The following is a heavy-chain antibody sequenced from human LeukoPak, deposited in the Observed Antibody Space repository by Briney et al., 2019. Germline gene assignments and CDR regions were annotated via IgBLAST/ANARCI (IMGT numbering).Heavy chain of an antibody. CDR2: IYYSGST. Sequence: SETPSLTCTVSGGSISSSSYYWGWIRQPPGKGLEWIGSIYYSGSTYYNPSLKSRVTISVDTSKNQFSLKLSSVTAADTAVYYCARDDRSDFWSGFRVDYYYGMDVWGQGTTVTVSS. CDR1: GGSISSSSYY. CDR3: ARDDRSDFWSGFRVDYYYGMDV. J-gene: IGHJ6*02. V-gene: IGHV4-39*02. D-gene: IGHD3-3*01.